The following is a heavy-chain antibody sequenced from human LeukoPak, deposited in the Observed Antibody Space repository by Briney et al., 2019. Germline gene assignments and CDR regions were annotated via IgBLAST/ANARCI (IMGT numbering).Heavy chain of an antibody. CDR3: ARAILTPSGYVWYFDL. CDR1: GYTXTSYY. D-gene: IGHD3-3*01. Sequence: ASVKVSCKASGYTXTSYYMHWVRQAPGQGLEWMGIINPSGGSTRYAQKFQGRVTMTRDTSTSTVYMEPSSLRSEDTAVYYCARAILTPSGYVWYFDLWGRGTLVTVSS. J-gene: IGHJ2*01. CDR2: INPSGGST. V-gene: IGHV1-46*01.